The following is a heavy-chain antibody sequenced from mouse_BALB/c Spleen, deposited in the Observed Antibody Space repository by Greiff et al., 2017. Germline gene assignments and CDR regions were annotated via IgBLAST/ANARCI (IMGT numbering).Heavy chain of an antibody. Sequence: VQGVESGAELAKPGASVKMSCKASGYTFTSYWMHWVKQRPGQGLEWIGYINPSTGYTEYNQKFKDKATLTADKSSSTAYMQLSSLTSEDSAVYYCARWLRYWYFDVWGAGTTVTVSS. J-gene: IGHJ1*01. D-gene: IGHD2-2*01. CDR2: INPSTGYT. CDR3: ARWLRYWYFDV. CDR1: GYTFTSYW. V-gene: IGHV1-7*01.